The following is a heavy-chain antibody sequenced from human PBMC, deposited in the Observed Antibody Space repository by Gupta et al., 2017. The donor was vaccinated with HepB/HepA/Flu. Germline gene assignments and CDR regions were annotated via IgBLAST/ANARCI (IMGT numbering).Heavy chain of an antibody. Sequence: QVQLKESGPELVKPSETLSLTCPVSGGSITGDYWSWIRQPPGKGLEWIGYMLYSGSTNYNPSLKSRVTMSIDTSKSRFSLKLSSVTVADTAVYYCARAMTFGGLFDSWGQGTLVTVTS. CDR2: MLYSGST. CDR1: GGSITGDY. D-gene: IGHD3/OR15-3a*01. J-gene: IGHJ4*02. CDR3: ARAMTFGGLFDS. V-gene: IGHV4-59*01.